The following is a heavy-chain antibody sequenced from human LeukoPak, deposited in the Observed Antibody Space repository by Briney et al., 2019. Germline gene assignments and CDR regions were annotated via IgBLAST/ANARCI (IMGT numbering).Heavy chain of an antibody. V-gene: IGHV3-20*04. J-gene: IGHJ6*03. Sequence: GGSLRLSCAASGSTFDDYGMSWVRQAPGKGLEWVSGINWNGGSTGYADSVKGRFTISGDNAKNSLYLQMNSLRAEDTALYYCARGITVTAYYYYYMDVWGKGTTVTVSS. CDR3: ARGITVTAYYYYYMDV. D-gene: IGHD4-17*01. CDR2: INWNGGST. CDR1: GSTFDDYG.